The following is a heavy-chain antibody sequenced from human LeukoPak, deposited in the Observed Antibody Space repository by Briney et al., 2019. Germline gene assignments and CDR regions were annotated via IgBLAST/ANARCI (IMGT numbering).Heavy chain of an antibody. J-gene: IGHJ3*02. CDR1: GGSISSSSYY. CDR2: IYYSGST. Sequence: PSETLSLTCTVSGGSISSSSYYWGWIRQPPGKGLEWIGSIYYSGSTYYNPSLKSRVTISVDTSKNQFSLKLSSVTAADTAVYYCARGNYGDGAFDIWGQGTMVTVSS. D-gene: IGHD4-17*01. V-gene: IGHV4-39*01. CDR3: ARGNYGDGAFDI.